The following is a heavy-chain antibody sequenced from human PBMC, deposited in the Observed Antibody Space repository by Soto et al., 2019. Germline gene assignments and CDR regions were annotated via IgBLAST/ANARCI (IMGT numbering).Heavy chain of an antibody. CDR1: GFTFSSYA. CDR3: AKDEGEGFLDRFFGGLGYYYYMDV. Sequence: GGSLRLSCAASGFTFSSYAMSWVRQAPGKGLEWVSAISGSGGSTYYADSVKGRFTISRDNSKNTLYLQMNSLRAEDTAVYYCAKDEGEGFLDRFFGGLGYYYYMDVWGKGTTVTVSS. D-gene: IGHD3-3*01. J-gene: IGHJ6*03. V-gene: IGHV3-23*01. CDR2: ISGSGGST.